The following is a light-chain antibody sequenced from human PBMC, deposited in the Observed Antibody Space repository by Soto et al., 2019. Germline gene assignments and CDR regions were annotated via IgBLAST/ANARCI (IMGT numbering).Light chain of an antibody. J-gene: IGLJ1*01. V-gene: IGLV2-14*01. CDR1: SDDIGTFKY. CDR2: EVS. Sequence: LAQPASVSGSPGQSITISCTGTSDDIGTFKYVSWYQQHPGKAPKLLIYEVSVRPSGISGRFSASKSGNTASLTISALRAEDEADYYCSSYRASSKEVFGTGTKVTVL. CDR3: SSYRASSKEV.